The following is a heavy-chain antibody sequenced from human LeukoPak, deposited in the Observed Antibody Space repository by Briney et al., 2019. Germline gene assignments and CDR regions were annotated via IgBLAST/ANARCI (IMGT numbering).Heavy chain of an antibody. Sequence: GGSLRLSCAASGFTFSSYSMNWVRQAPGKGLEWVSYISSSSSTIYYADSVKGRFTISRDNAKSSLYLQMNSLRDEDTAVYYCARDAPYDSSGYYDFDYWGQGTLVTVSS. V-gene: IGHV3-48*02. J-gene: IGHJ4*02. CDR1: GFTFSSYS. D-gene: IGHD3-22*01. CDR2: ISSSSSTI. CDR3: ARDAPYDSSGYYDFDY.